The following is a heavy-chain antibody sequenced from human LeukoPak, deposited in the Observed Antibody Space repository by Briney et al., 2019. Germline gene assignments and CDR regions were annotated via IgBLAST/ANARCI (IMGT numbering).Heavy chain of an antibody. CDR1: GASISDYY. J-gene: IGHJ5*02. Sequence: PSETLSLTCTVSGASISDYYWSWIRQPPGKGLEWIGYIYYSGSTNYNPSLKSRATISEDTSKNQFSLKLSSVTAADTAVYYCARSDESKPWDPWGQGTLVTVSS. D-gene: IGHD1-14*01. V-gene: IGHV4-59*01. CDR3: ARSDESKPWDP. CDR2: IYYSGST.